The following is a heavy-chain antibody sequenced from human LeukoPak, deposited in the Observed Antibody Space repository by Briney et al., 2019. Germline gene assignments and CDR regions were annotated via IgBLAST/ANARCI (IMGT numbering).Heavy chain of an antibody. V-gene: IGHV4-38-2*01. CDR1: TFPVKNGCA. Sequence: PSETLSLSCPVSTFPVKNGCAWSWIRQPPGKALEWMGAIDHVGKPYYNSSLRSRLSMSSDTSKNLFSLTLRSVSVADTAVYFCARGPPLSHCSDYGCHSVHYFDSWGLGALVTVSS. CDR2: IDHVGKP. D-gene: IGHD3-10*01. CDR3: ARGPPLSHCSDYGCHSVHYFDS. J-gene: IGHJ4*02.